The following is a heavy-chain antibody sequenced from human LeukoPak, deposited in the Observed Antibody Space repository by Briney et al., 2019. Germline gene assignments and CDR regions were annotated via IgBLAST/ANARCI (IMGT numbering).Heavy chain of an antibody. CDR1: GGSISSYY. D-gene: IGHD1-1*01. J-gene: IGHJ4*02. Sequence: SETLSLTCTVSGGSISSYYWGWIRQPPGKGLEWIGSIYYSGSTYYDPSLKSRVTISVDTSKNQFSLKLSSVTAADTAVYYCARDGVTTGYYFDYWGQGTLVTVSS. V-gene: IGHV4-39*07. CDR2: IYYSGST. CDR3: ARDGVTTGYYFDY.